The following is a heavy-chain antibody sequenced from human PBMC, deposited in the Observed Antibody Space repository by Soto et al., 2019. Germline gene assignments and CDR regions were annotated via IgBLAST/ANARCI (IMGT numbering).Heavy chain of an antibody. CDR1: GYTFTSYD. CDR2: MNPNSGNT. D-gene: IGHD2-15*01. CDR3: VRDWRCSGSDNCYSWFDP. J-gene: IGHJ5*02. V-gene: IGHV1-8*01. Sequence: QVQLVQSGAEVKKPGASVKVSCKASGYTFTSYDINWVRQATGQGLEWMGWMNPNSGNTGYAQKFQGRVTMTRNTSISTAYMELSSLRSEDTAVYYCVRDWRCSGSDNCYSWFDPWGQGTQVIVSS.